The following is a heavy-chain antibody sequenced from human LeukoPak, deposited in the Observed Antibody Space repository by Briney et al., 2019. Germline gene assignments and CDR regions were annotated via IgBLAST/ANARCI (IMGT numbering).Heavy chain of an antibody. J-gene: IGHJ4*02. CDR3: AKRGSVGTLGHFDY. CDR2: ISYDGSNK. Sequence: GGSLRLSCAASGFTFSSYWMSWVRQAPGKGLEWVAVISYDGSNKYYADSVKGRFTISRDNSKNTLYLQMNSLRAEDTAVYYCAKRGSVGTLGHFDYWGQGTLVTDSS. CDR1: GFTFSSYW. V-gene: IGHV3-30*18. D-gene: IGHD6-13*01.